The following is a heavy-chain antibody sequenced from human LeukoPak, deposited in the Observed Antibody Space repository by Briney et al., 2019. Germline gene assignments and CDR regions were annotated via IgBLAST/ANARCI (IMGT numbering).Heavy chain of an antibody. J-gene: IGHJ3*02. V-gene: IGHV4-59*01. CDR1: GGSISSYN. CDR2: VYYTGST. D-gene: IGHD6-13*01. CDR3: VRRIATTGIYGFDI. Sequence: KASETLSLTCTVSGGSISSYNWTWIRQPPGKGLEWIGYVYYTGSTNYNPSLKSRVTISIDTSKNQFSLKLSSVTAADTAMYYCVRRIATTGIYGFDIWGQGTMVTVSS.